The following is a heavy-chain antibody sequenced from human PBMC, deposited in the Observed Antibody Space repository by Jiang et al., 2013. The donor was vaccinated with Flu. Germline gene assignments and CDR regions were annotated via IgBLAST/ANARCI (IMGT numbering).Heavy chain of an antibody. J-gene: IGHJ5*02. V-gene: IGHV4-31*03. CDR1: GGSISSDGYY. CDR3: ARGIDYYSSGNYYTWFDT. Sequence: GPGLVKPSQTLSLTCTVSGGSISSDGYYWSWIRQHPGKGLEWIGYIYYTRSTYSNPSLRSRGSRITISIDTSKNQFSLQLSSVTAADTAVYFCARGIDYYSSGNYYTWFDTWGQGTLVTVSS. D-gene: IGHD3-10*01. CDR2: IYYTRST.